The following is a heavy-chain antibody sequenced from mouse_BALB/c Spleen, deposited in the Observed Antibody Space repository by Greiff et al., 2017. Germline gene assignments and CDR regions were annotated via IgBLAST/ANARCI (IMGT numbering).Heavy chain of an antibody. CDR2: IDTSDSYT. J-gene: IGHJ3*01. CDR1: GYTFTDYW. V-gene: IGHV1-69*01. D-gene: IGHD2-4*01. CDR3: ARDNDYPFAY. Sequence: QVQLQQSGAELVMPGASVKMSCKASGYTFTDYWMHWVKQRPGQGLEWIGAIDTSDSYTIYNQKFKGKATLTVDESSSTAYMQLSSLASEDSAVYYWARDNDYPFAYWGQGTLVTVSA.